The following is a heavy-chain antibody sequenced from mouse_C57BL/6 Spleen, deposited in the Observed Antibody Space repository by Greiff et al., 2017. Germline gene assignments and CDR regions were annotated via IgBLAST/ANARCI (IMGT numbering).Heavy chain of an antibody. Sequence: VQLQQSGAELVKPGASVKLSCKASGYTFTSYWMNWVKQRPGRGLEWIGRIDPNSGGTKYNEKFKSKATLTVYKPSSPAYMQLSSLTSEDSAVYYCARSLYDGYYHYSMDYWGQGTSVTVAS. V-gene: IGHV1-72*01. D-gene: IGHD2-3*01. CDR1: GYTFTSYW. CDR2: IDPNSGGT. J-gene: IGHJ4*01. CDR3: ARSLYDGYYHYSMDY.